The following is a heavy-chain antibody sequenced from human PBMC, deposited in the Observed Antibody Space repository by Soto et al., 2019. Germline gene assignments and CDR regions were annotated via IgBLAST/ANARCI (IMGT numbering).Heavy chain of an antibody. CDR2: ISSSSSTI. J-gene: IGHJ4*02. V-gene: IGHV3-48*01. D-gene: IGHD3-22*01. CDR1: GFSFRTFG. CDR3: ARGAYYYDSSGLSY. Sequence: VGSLRLSCAASGFSFRTFGMNWVRQAPGKGLEWVSYISSSSSTIYYADSVKGRFTISRDNAKNSLYLQMNSLRAEDTAVYYCARGAYYYDSSGLSYWGQGTLVTVSS.